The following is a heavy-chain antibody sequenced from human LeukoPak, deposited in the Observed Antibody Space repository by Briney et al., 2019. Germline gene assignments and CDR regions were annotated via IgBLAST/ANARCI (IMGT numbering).Heavy chain of an antibody. CDR2: IYYSGST. CDR3: ARQGLPGYYYGMDV. CDR1: GGSISSYY. V-gene: IGHV4-59*08. J-gene: IGHJ6*02. D-gene: IGHD3-10*01. Sequence: SETLSLTCTVSGGSISSYYWSWIRQPPGKGLEWIGYIYYSGSTNYNPSLKSRVTISVDTSKNQFSLKLSSVTAADTAVYYCARQGLPGYYYGMDVWGQGTTVTVSS.